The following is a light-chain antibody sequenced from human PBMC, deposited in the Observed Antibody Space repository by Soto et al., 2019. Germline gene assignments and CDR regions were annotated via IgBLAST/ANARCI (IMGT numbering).Light chain of an antibody. CDR1: QDISKN. Sequence: IQMTQSPSSLSASVGDRVTITCQASQDISKNLNWYQQKPGKAPKLLIYDASSLQTGVPSRFSGSRLATNITFTISSLQPEDVATYYCQQYDNRLPITIGQGTRLEIK. J-gene: IGKJ5*01. CDR3: QQYDNRLPIT. V-gene: IGKV1-33*01. CDR2: DAS.